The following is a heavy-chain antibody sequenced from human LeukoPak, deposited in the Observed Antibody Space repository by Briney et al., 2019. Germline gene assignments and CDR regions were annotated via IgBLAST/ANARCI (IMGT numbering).Heavy chain of an antibody. CDR2: INHNGNVN. J-gene: IGHJ4*02. CDR3: ARITYSSGWYGENYYFDY. V-gene: IGHV3-7*03. Sequence: PGGSLRLSCAASGFTFSSYWMNWARQAPGKGLEWVASINHNGNVNYYVDSVKGRFTISRDNAKNSLYLQMNSLRAEDTAVYYCARITYSSGWYGENYYFDYWGQGTLVTVSS. CDR1: GFTFSSYW. D-gene: IGHD6-19*01.